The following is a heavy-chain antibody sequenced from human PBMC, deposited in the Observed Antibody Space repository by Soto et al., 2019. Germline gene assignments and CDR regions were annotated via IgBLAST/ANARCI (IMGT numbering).Heavy chain of an antibody. CDR3: AREAGYSYGYVFDY. CDR1: GGTFGNHA. D-gene: IGHD5-18*01. Sequence: QAQLVQSGAEVKKPGSSVKVSCTASGGTFGNHAISWVRQAPRQGLEWMGGIIPVLGVGDNAQKFQGRVTITADTSTNTAYMELSSLRSEDTAHYYCAREAGYSYGYVFDYWGQGTLVIVSS. V-gene: IGHV1-69*09. CDR2: IIPVLGVG. J-gene: IGHJ4*02.